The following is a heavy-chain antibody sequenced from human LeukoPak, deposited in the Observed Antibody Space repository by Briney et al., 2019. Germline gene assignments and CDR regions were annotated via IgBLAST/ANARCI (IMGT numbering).Heavy chain of an antibody. CDR1: GFTFTNYG. V-gene: IGHV4-39*07. CDR2: IYYSGTT. D-gene: IGHD6-19*01. Sequence: PGGSLRLSCAASGFTFTNYGMSWVRQTPGKGLEWIGSIYYSGTTYYNPSLKSRVTISVDTSKNQFSLKLSSVTAADTAVFYCARVVSGWYDAWGQGTLVTVSS. J-gene: IGHJ5*02. CDR3: ARVVSGWYDA.